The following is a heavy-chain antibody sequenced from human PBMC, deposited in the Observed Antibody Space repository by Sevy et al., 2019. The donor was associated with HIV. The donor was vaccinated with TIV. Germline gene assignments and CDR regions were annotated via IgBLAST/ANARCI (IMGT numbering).Heavy chain of an antibody. CDR1: GFTFISYP. D-gene: IGHD4-17*01. J-gene: IGHJ6*02. CDR2: ISGSGGST. Sequence: GGSLRLSCAASGFTFISYPMSWVRQAPGKGLEWVSAISGSGGSTYYADSVKGRFTISRDNSKNTLYLQMNTLRRDDTAAYFCTKDPPVYGDFPYGMDVWGQGTTVTVSS. CDR3: TKDPPVYGDFPYGMDV. V-gene: IGHV3-23*01.